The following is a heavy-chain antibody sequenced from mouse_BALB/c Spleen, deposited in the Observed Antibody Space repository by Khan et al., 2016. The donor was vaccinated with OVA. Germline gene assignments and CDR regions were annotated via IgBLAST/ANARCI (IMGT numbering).Heavy chain of an antibody. J-gene: IGHJ2*01. CDR1: GYSITSDYA. D-gene: IGHD1-1*01. CDR2: ISYSGNT. CDR3: ARIYGGDFDY. Sequence: EVELVESGPGLVKPSQSLSLTCTVTGYSITSDYAWNWIRQFPGNKLEWMGHISYSGNTKYNPSLKSRISITRDTSKNQFFLLLNSVTTEDTATYYCARIYGGDFDYWGQGTTLTVSS. V-gene: IGHV3-2*02.